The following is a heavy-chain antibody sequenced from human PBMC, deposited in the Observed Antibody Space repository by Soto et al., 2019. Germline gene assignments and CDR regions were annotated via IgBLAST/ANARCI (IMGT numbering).Heavy chain of an antibody. D-gene: IGHD5-12*01. CDR1: GGSISSGGYY. CDR3: ARDNVDIVATRFRGSWFDP. V-gene: IGHV4-31*03. CDR2: IYYSGST. Sequence: PSETLSLTCTVSGGSISSGGYYWSWIRQHPGKGLEWIGYIYYSGSTYYNPSLKSRVTISVDTSKNQFSLKLSSVTAADTAVYYCARDNVDIVATRFRGSWFDPWGPGTLVTVSS. J-gene: IGHJ5*02.